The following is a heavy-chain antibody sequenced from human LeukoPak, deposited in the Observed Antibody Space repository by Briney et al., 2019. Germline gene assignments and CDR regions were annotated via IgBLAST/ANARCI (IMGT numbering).Heavy chain of an antibody. CDR1: GGSFSGYY. Sequence: SETLSLTCAVYGGSFSGYYWSWIRQPPGKGLEWIGEINHSGSTNYNPSLKSRVTISVDTPKNQFSLKLSSVTAADTAVYYCARNGGTWSDAFDIWGQGTMVTVSS. CDR2: INHSGST. V-gene: IGHV4-34*01. CDR3: ARNGGTWSDAFDI. D-gene: IGHD4-23*01. J-gene: IGHJ3*02.